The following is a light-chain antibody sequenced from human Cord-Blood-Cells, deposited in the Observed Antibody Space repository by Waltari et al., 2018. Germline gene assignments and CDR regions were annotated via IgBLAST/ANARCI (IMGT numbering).Light chain of an antibody. V-gene: IGLV2-23*01. CDR3: CSYAGSSTLV. Sequence: HSALTQPASVSGSPGPSVTLSCTGTSSDVGSYNLVSWYQQHPGKAPELMIYEGSKRPSGVSNRFSGSKSGNTASLTISGLQAEDEADYYCCSYAGSSTLVFGGGTKLTVL. CDR1: SSDVGSYNL. CDR2: EGS. J-gene: IGLJ3*02.